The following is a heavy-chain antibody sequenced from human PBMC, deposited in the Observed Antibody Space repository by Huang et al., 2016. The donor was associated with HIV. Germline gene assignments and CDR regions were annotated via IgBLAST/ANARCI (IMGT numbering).Heavy chain of an antibody. CDR3: ASQHRGAAATWF. V-gene: IGHV4-39*01. Sequence: QLQLQESGPGQVKPSETLSLTCTVSGDFISSTNYYWGWIRQSPGKGVEWVGRVYQSGRTNYNPSLKGRVTVSVDTSRNQFSLRLNSVTAADTAVYYCASQHRGAAATWFWGRGTQVAVSS. CDR1: GDFISSTNYY. CDR2: VYQSGRT. D-gene: IGHD6-25*01. J-gene: IGHJ4*02.